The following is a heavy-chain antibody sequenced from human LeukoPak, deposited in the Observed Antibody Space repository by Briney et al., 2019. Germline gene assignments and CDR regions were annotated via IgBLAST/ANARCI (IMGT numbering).Heavy chain of an antibody. CDR1: GGSISSSSYY. CDR2: IYSSGST. Sequence: PSETLSLTCTGSGGSISSSSYYWGWIRQPPGKGLEWIGSIYSSGSTYYNPSLKSRVSISVDTSKNQFSLKLSSVTAADTAVYYCARQISSGWRFDSWGQGTLVTVS. D-gene: IGHD6-25*01. V-gene: IGHV4-39*01. J-gene: IGHJ4*02. CDR3: ARQISSGWRFDS.